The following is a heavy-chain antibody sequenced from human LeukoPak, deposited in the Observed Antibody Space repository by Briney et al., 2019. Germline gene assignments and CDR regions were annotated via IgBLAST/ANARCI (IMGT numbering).Heavy chain of an antibody. J-gene: IGHJ6*02. D-gene: IGHD2-2*02. CDR2: INHSGST. CDR3: PRAILHYCSSTSCYTRFAGSGWVTPYYYYGMDV. CDR1: GGSFSGYY. V-gene: IGHV4-34*01. Sequence: PSETLSLTCAVYGGSFSGYYWSWIRQPPGKGLEWIGEINHSGSTNYNSSLKSRVTISVDTSKNQFSLKLSSVTAADTAVYYCPRAILHYCSSTSCYTRFAGSGWVTPYYYYGMDVWGQGTTVTVSS.